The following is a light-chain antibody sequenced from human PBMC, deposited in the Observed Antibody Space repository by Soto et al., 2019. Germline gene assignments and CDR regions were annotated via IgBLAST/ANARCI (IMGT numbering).Light chain of an antibody. CDR3: GTWDNSLSIYV. J-gene: IGLJ1*01. CDR2: EDN. V-gene: IGLV1-51*02. CDR1: SSNIGNNY. Sequence: QSVLTQPPSVSAAPGQKVTISCSGTSSNIGNNYVSWYQHFPGTAPKLLIYEDNKRPSEIPDRFSGSKSGTSATLGITGLRTGDEADYYCGTWDNSLSIYVFATGTKVTVL.